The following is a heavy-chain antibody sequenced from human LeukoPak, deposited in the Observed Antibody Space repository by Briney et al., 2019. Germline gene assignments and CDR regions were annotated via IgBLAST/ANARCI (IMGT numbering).Heavy chain of an antibody. D-gene: IGHD3-3*01. CDR2: MNPNSGNT. V-gene: IGHV1-8*01. J-gene: IGHJ6*02. CDR1: GYTFTSYD. CDR3: ASGTLYDFWSGYPTYGMDV. Sequence: GASVKVSCKASGYTFTSYDINWVRQATGQGLEWMGWMNPNSGNTGYAQKFQGRVTMTRNTSISTAYMELSSLRSEDTAVYYCASGTLYDFWSGYPTYGMDVWGQGTTVTVSS.